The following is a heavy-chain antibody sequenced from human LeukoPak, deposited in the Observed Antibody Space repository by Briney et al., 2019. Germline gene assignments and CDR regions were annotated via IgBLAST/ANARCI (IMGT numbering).Heavy chain of an antibody. CDR1: GGSISSYY. CDR3: ARAPSSGIPYYYGMDV. Sequence: SETLSLTCTVSGGSISSYYWSWIRQPPGKGLEWIGYNYHTGSTNYNPSLKSRVTISVDTSKSQFSLRLTSVTAADTAVYYCARAPSSGIPYYYGMDVWGQGTTVTVSS. D-gene: IGHD3-10*01. CDR2: NYHTGST. J-gene: IGHJ6*02. V-gene: IGHV4-59*01.